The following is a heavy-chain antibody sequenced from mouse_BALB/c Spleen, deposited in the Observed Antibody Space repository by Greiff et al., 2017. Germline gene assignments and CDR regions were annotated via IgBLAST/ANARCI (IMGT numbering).Heavy chain of an antibody. CDR2: IYPGSGNT. CDR3: ARSTTVVATLFYYAMDY. D-gene: IGHD1-1*01. CDR1: GYTFTDYY. V-gene: IGHV1-77*01. Sequence: VQVVESGAELARPGASVKLSCKASGYTFTDYYINWVKQRTGQGLEWIGEIYPGSGNTYYNEKFKGKATLTADKSSSTAYMQLSSLTSEDSAVYFCARSTTVVATLFYYAMDYWGQGTSVTVSS. J-gene: IGHJ4*01.